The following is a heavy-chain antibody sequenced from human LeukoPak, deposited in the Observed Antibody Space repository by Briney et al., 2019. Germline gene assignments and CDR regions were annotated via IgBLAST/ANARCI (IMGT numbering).Heavy chain of an antibody. D-gene: IGHD2-15*01. CDR1: GFTFSSYA. CDR3: AKADCTGGSCYWFDP. V-gene: IGHV3-23*01. J-gene: IGHJ5*02. CDR2: ISGNGGST. Sequence: PGGSLRLSCAASGFTFSSYAMSWVRQAPGKGLEWVSAISGNGGSTYYADSVKGRFTISRDNSKNTLYLQMNSLRAEDTAVYYCAKADCTGGSCYWFDPWGQGTLVTVSS.